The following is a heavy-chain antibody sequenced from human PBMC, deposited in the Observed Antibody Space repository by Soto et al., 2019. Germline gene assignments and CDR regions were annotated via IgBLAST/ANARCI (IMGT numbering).Heavy chain of an antibody. V-gene: IGHV3-21*01. CDR3: EIDPVNPNVSHDAFDI. CDR2: ISSSSSYI. CDR1: GFTFSSYS. Sequence: GGSLRLSCAASGFTFSSYSMNWVRQAPGKGLEWVSSISSSSSYIYYADSVKGRFTISRDNPKNSLYLQMNSLRAEDKGVYYCEIDPVNPNVSHDAFDIWGQGTMVTVS. J-gene: IGHJ3*02.